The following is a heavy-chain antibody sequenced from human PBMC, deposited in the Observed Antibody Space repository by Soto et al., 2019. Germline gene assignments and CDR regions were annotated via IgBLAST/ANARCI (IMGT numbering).Heavy chain of an antibody. CDR3: ARDGSTYPYYYYYMDI. CDR2: INPNSGGT. Sequence: QVQLVQSGSEVKKPGASVKVSCKASGYTFTGYYMHWVRQAPGQGLEWMGWINPNSGGTKYAQKFQGWVTMTRDTSISTAYMELSRLRSDDTAVYYCARDGSTYPYYYYYMDIWGKGTTVTVSS. CDR1: GYTFTGYY. V-gene: IGHV1-2*04. D-gene: IGHD1-26*01. J-gene: IGHJ6*03.